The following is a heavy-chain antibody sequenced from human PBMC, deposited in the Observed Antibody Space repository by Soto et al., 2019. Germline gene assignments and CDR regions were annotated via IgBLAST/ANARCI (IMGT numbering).Heavy chain of an antibody. CDR3: ARASRYYWNYMMY. CDR1: GYTFSNDA. V-gene: IGHV1-18*01. J-gene: IGHJ4*02. Sequence: QVQLVQSGAEVKKPGASVKVSCKASGYTFSNDAITWVRQAPGQGLEWMGWVSAYNGNTNYAQKFKGRVTMTTDTSKSTAYMEIRSLRYDDSAVYVCARASRYYWNYMMYWGQGTVVTVSS. D-gene: IGHD1-7*01. CDR2: VSAYNGNT.